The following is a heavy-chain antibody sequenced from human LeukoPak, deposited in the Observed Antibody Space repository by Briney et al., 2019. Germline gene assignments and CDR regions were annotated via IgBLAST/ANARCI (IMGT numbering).Heavy chain of an antibody. D-gene: IGHD6-6*01. CDR1: GFTFSSYG. Sequence: GRSLRLSCAASGFTFSSYGMHWVRQAPGKGLEWVAAIWYDGSNKYYADSVKGRFTISRDNSKNTLYLQMNSLRAEDTAVYYCARDSSSYFSSSEFDYWGQGTLVTVSS. J-gene: IGHJ4*02. V-gene: IGHV3-33*01. CDR3: ARDSSSYFSSSEFDY. CDR2: IWYDGSNK.